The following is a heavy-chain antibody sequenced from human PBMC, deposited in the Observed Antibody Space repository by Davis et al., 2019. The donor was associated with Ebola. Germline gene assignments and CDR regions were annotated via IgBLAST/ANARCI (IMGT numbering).Heavy chain of an antibody. V-gene: IGHV3-66*01. CDR3: ARDVLGGNYYYYGMDV. CDR2: ISSSGTVT. J-gene: IGHJ6*02. CDR1: GFTVSGNY. D-gene: IGHD3-16*01. Sequence: GGSLRLSCAASGFTVSGNYVNWVRQAPGKGLEWISSISSSGTVTYYADSVKGRFTISRDNSKDTLYLQMSSLVVEDTAVYFCARDVLGGNYYYYGMDVWGQGTTVTVSS.